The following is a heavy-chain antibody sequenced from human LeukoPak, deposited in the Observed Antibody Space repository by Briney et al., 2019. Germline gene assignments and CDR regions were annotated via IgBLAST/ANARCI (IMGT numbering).Heavy chain of an antibody. V-gene: IGHV3-11*01. CDR2: ISSSGSTI. CDR3: ARDSPPRTMVRGPDPEEHYYYYMDV. J-gene: IGHJ6*03. Sequence: PGGSLRLSCAASGFTFSDYYMSWIRQAPGKGLEWVSYISSSGSTIYYAYSVKGRFTISRDNAKNSLYLQMNSLRAEDTAVYYCARDSPPRTMVRGPDPEEHYYYYMDVWGKGTTVTISS. D-gene: IGHD3-10*01. CDR1: GFTFSDYY.